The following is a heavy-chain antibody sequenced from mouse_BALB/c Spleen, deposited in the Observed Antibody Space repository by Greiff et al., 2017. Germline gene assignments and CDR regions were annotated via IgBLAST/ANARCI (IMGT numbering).Heavy chain of an antibody. V-gene: IGHV14-3*02. CDR3: ARRCYGNYGWYAMDY. J-gene: IGHJ4*01. D-gene: IGHD2-1*01. CDR2: IDPANGNT. Sequence: VQLQQSGAELVKPGASVKLSCTASGFNIKDTYMHWVKQRPEQGLEWIGRIDPANGNTKYDPKFQGKATITADTSSNTAYLQLSSLTSEDTAVYYCARRCYGNYGWYAMDYWGQGTSVTVSS. CDR1: GFNIKDTY.